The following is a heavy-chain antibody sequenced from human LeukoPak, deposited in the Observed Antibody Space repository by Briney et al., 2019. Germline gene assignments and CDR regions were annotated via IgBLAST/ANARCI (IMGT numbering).Heavy chain of an antibody. CDR2: ISAYNGNT. J-gene: IGHJ4*02. Sequence: ASVKVSCKASGYTFTSYGISWVRQAPGQGLEWMGWISAYNGNTNYAQKLQGRVTMTTDTSTSTAYMELRSLRSDDTAVYYCARDLGGIAAAGSFEYWGQGTLVTVSS. D-gene: IGHD6-25*01. CDR3: ARDLGGIAAAGSFEY. CDR1: GYTFTSYG. V-gene: IGHV1-18*01.